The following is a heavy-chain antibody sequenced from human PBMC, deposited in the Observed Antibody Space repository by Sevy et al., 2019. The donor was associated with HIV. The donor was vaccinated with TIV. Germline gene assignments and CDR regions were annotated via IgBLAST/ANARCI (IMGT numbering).Heavy chain of an antibody. J-gene: IGHJ6*02. D-gene: IGHD5-18*01. Sequence: GESLKNSCKGSGYSFTSYWFGWVRQMPGKGLEWMGIIYPGDSDTRYSPSFQGQVTISADKSISTAYLQWSSLKASDTAMYYCAILKKGYSYGKGYYYYGIDVWGQGTTVTVSS. CDR3: AILKKGYSYGKGYYYYGIDV. CDR2: IYPGDSDT. V-gene: IGHV5-51*01. CDR1: GYSFTSYW.